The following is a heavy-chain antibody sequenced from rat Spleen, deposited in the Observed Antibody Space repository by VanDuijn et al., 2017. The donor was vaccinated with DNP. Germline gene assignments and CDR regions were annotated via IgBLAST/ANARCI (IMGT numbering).Heavy chain of an antibody. CDR1: GFTLSNYG. J-gene: IGHJ2*01. Sequence: EVQLVESGGALVQPGRSLKLSCAASGFTLSNYGMHWIRQAPTKGLEWDGSSSHNGGGTYYRDSVKGRFTISRDNANRTLYLQMDSLRSEDTATYYCVKRAPGNYYYGGYFDYWGQGVMVTVSS. D-gene: IGHD1-6*01. CDR2: SSHNGGGT. V-gene: IGHV5-19*01. CDR3: VKRAPGNYYYGGYFDY.